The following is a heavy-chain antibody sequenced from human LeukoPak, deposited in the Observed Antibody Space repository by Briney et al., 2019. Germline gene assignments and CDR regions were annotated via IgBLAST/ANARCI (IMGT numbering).Heavy chain of an antibody. Sequence: GGSLRLSCAASGFTFSSYAMSWVRQAPGKGLEWVSAISGSGGSTYYADSVKGRFTISRDNSKNTLYLQMNSLRAEDTAVYYCAKGRNYYDSSGPFDYWGQGTLVTVSS. V-gene: IGHV3-23*01. D-gene: IGHD3-22*01. CDR1: GFTFSSYA. J-gene: IGHJ4*02. CDR3: AKGRNYYDSSGPFDY. CDR2: ISGSGGST.